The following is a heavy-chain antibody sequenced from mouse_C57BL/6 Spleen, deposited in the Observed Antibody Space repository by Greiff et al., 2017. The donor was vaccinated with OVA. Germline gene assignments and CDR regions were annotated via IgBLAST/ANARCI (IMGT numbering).Heavy chain of an antibody. CDR2: IYPGDGDT. V-gene: IGHV1-82*01. CDR3: ARKGSWDYYAMDY. CDR1: GYAFSSSW. J-gene: IGHJ4*01. Sequence: VQVVESGPELVKPGASVKISCKASGYAFSSSWMNWVKQRPGKGLEWIGRIYPGDGDTNYNGKFKGKATLTADKSSSTAYMQLSSLTSEDSAVYFCARKGSWDYYAMDYWGQGTSVTVSS. D-gene: IGHD4-1*01.